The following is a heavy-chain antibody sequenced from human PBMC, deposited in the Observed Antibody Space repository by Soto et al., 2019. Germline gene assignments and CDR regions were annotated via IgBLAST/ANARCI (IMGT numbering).Heavy chain of an antibody. CDR1: VSSLSRSGYY. D-gene: IGHD2-8*01. Sequence: SETVALTSNVSVSSLSRSGYYWGWIRPEPGRGLEWVSSMYNSIGTYYNPSLKSRATISVDTSANQCTLKQSSVTAADPAVYYCASLPSRQWVDYLGQGTL. CDR3: ASLPSRQWVDY. J-gene: IGHJ4*02. CDR2: MYNSIGT. V-gene: IGHV4-39*01.